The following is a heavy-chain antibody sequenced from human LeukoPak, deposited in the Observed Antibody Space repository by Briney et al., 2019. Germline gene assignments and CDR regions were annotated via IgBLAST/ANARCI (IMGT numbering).Heavy chain of an antibody. CDR1: GFTFTSSA. V-gene: IGHV1-58*01. Sequence: SVKVSYKASGFTFTSSAVQWVRQARGQRLEWIGWIVVGSGNTNYAQKFQERVTITRDMSTSTAYMELSSLRSEDTAVYYCAAAKYSSSWYFPLNWPNPDYWGQGTLVTVSS. D-gene: IGHD6-13*01. CDR3: AAAKYSSSWYFPLNWPNPDY. CDR2: IVVGSGNT. J-gene: IGHJ4*02.